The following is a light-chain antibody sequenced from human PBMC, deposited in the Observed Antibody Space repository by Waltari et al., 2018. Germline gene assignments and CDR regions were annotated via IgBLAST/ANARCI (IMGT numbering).Light chain of an antibody. CDR3: CSFTDTSIWV. J-gene: IGLJ3*02. Sequence: QSALTPPASVSGSPGQSITIPCTGPNSAIGKYDLFSWYPQHPGKAPNLQIYEVTQRPSGDSNHFSGSKSGNTASLTISGLQPEDEANYYCCSFTDTSIWVFGGGTKLTVL. CDR1: NSAIGKYDL. CDR2: EVT. V-gene: IGLV2-23*02.